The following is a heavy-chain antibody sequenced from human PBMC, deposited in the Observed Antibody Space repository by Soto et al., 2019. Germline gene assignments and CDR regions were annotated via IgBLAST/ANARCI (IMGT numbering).Heavy chain of an antibody. J-gene: IGHJ4*02. V-gene: IGHV1-46*01. CDR3: ARALTEFDY. D-gene: IGHD7-27*01. Sequence: QVRLVQSGAEVKKPGASVRVSCKASGNTFSAYYIHWVRQAPGQGLEWMGIINPRGGDTSYAQKXQXXXTXXSETSTSTVYMELTSLRSDDTAMYFCARALTEFDYWGPGTLVTVSS. CDR2: INPRGGDT. CDR1: GNTFSAYY.